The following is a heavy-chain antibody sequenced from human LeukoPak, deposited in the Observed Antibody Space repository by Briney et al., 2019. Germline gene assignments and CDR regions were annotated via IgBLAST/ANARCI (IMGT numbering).Heavy chain of an antibody. J-gene: IGHJ4*02. V-gene: IGHV1-2*02. CDR2: INPNSGGT. CDR3: ARGTGIAAAGLSED. CDR1: GYTFTGYY. D-gene: IGHD6-13*01. Sequence: ASVKVSCKASGYTFTGYYMHWVRPAPGQGLEWMGWINPNSGGTNYAQKFQGRVTMTRDTSISTAYMELSRLRSDDTAVYYCARGTGIAAAGLSEDWGQGTLVIVSS.